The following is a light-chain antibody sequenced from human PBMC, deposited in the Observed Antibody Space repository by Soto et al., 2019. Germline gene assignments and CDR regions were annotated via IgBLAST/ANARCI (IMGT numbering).Light chain of an antibody. CDR3: LPSYMLLT. J-gene: IGKJ4*01. Sequence: DRVLARSPNSLAGPVGERATINCKSSQSILYSSNNKNYLAWYQQKPGQPPKLLIYWASTRESGVPDRFSGSGSGTDFTLTSIGMHAEDVAVYNSLPSYMLLTGARGTNVDIK. CDR1: QSILYSSNNKNY. CDR2: WAS. V-gene: IGKV4-1*01.